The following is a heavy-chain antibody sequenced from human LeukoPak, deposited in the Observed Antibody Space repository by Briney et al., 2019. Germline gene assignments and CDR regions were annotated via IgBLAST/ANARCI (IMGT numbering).Heavy chain of an antibody. CDR2: ISGSGGSA. Sequence: PGGSLRLSCAASGFTFSSYAMSWVRQAPGKGLEWVSAISGSGGSAYYADSVKGRFTTSRDNSKNTLYLQMNSLRAEDTAVYYCAKESAPYSSSLVDWFDPWGQGTLVTVSS. CDR1: GFTFSSYA. J-gene: IGHJ5*02. D-gene: IGHD6-6*01. V-gene: IGHV3-23*01. CDR3: AKESAPYSSSLVDWFDP.